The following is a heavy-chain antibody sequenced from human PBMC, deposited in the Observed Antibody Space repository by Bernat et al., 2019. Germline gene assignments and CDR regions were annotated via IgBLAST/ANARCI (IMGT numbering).Heavy chain of an antibody. V-gene: IGHV5-51*01. Sequence: EVQLVQSGAEVKKPGESLKISCKGSGYSFTSYWIGWVRQMPGKGLEWMGIIYPGDSDTRYSTSFQGQVTISADKSISTAYLQWSSLKASDTAMYYCARGVVVPAATLSFDYWGQGTLVTVSS. CDR2: IYPGDSDT. CDR3: ARGVVVPAATLSFDY. CDR1: GYSFTSYW. D-gene: IGHD2-2*01. J-gene: IGHJ4*02.